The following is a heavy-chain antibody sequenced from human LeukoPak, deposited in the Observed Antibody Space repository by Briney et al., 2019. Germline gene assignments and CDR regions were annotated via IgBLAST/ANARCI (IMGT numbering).Heavy chain of an antibody. Sequence: GESLKISCKGSGYSFTSYWIGWVRQMPGKGLEWMGIIYSGDSDTRYSPSFQGQVTISADKSISTAYLQWSSLKASDTAMYYCARHRAYCGGDCHPGWFDPWGQGTLVTVSS. J-gene: IGHJ5*02. CDR1: GYSFTSYW. CDR3: ARHRAYCGGDCHPGWFDP. V-gene: IGHV5-51*01. CDR2: IYSGDSDT. D-gene: IGHD2-21*02.